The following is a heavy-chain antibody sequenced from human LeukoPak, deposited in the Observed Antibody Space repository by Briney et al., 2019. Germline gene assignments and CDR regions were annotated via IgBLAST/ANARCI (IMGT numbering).Heavy chain of an antibody. Sequence: SETLSLTCAVYGGSFSGYYWNWLRPPPGKGLEWIGEIDHSGRTNRNPSLKSRGTISVDTSKKQFSLKMNSVTAADTAVYFCARGENFDSWGQGTLVTVSS. CDR3: ARGENFDS. D-gene: IGHD5-24*01. CDR1: GGSFSGYY. CDR2: IDHSGRT. J-gene: IGHJ4*02. V-gene: IGHV4-34*01.